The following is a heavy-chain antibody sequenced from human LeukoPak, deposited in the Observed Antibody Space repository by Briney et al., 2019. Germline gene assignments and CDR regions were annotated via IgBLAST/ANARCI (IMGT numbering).Heavy chain of an antibody. CDR2: ITSSSSYI. CDR3: ARDPYSGRYGDYYYYYYMDV. Sequence: GGSLRLSCAASGFTFSSYNMNWVRQAPGKGLEWVSSITSSSSYIYYADSVKGRFTISRDNAKDSLYLQMNSLRAEDTAVYYCARDPYSGRYGDYYYYYYMDVWGKGTTVTISS. CDR1: GFTFSSYN. J-gene: IGHJ6*03. D-gene: IGHD1-26*01. V-gene: IGHV3-21*01.